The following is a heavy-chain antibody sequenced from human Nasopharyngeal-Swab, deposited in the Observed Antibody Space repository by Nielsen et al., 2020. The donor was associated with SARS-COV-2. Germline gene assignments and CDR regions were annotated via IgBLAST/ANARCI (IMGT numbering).Heavy chain of an antibody. V-gene: IGHV3-30*18. Sequence: GGSLRLSCAASGFSFSSHGMHWVRQAPGKGLEWVAAISNDGSNIHYADSVKGRFTISRDNSKNTLYLQMNSLRAEDTAVYYCAKDPYRVIVATGNYFDYWGQGTLVTVSS. CDR2: ISNDGSNI. CDR3: AKDPYRVIVATGNYFDY. D-gene: IGHD3-9*01. J-gene: IGHJ4*02. CDR1: GFSFSSHG.